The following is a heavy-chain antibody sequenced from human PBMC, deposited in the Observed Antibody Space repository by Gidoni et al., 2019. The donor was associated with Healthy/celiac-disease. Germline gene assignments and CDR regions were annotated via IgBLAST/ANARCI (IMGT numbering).Heavy chain of an antibody. D-gene: IGHD3-3*01. Sequence: QLQLQESGPGLVKPSETLSLTCTVSGGSISSSSYYWGWIRQPPGKGLEWIGSIYYSGSTYYNPSLKSRVTISVDTSKNQFSLKLSSVTAADTAVYYCARHGFSVTIFGGFDYWGQGTLVTVSS. CDR2: IYYSGST. CDR1: GGSISSSSYY. CDR3: ARHGFSVTIFGGFDY. V-gene: IGHV4-39*01. J-gene: IGHJ4*02.